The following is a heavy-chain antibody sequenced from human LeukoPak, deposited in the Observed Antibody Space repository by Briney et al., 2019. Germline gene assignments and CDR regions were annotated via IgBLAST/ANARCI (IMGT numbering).Heavy chain of an antibody. CDR2: INHSGST. CDR1: GGSFSGYY. V-gene: IGHV4-34*01. Sequence: SETLSLTCAVYGGSFSGYYWSWIRQPPGKGLEWIGEINHSGSTNYNPSLKSRVTISVDTSKNQFSLKLSSVTAADTAVYYCARGGPFDIWGQGTMVIVSS. J-gene: IGHJ3*02. CDR3: ARGGPFDI.